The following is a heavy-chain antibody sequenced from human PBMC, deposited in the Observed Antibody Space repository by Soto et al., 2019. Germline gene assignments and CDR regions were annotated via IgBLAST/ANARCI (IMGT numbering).Heavy chain of an antibody. V-gene: IGHV3-21*01. CDR1: GFTFSSYS. J-gene: IGHJ6*02. CDR2: ISSSSSYI. D-gene: IGHD2-2*01. CDR3: ARDYHSGLASHYYYYGMDV. Sequence: GGSLRLSCAASGFTFSSYSMNWVRQAPGKGLEWVSSISSSSSYIYYADSVKGRFTISRDNAKNSLYLQMNSLRAEDTAVYYCARDYHSGLASHYYYYGMDVWGQGTTVTVS.